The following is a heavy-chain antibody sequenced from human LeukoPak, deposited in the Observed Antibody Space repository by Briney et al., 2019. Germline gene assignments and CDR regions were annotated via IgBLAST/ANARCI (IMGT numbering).Heavy chain of an antibody. V-gene: IGHV3-20*04. CDR1: GFTFDDYG. CDR2: INWNGGST. D-gene: IGHD6-6*01. Sequence: GGSLRLSCAASGFTFDDYGMSWVRQAPGKGLEWVSGINWNGGSTGCADSVKGRFTISRDNAKNSLYLQMNSLRAEDTALYYCARVGTYSSSGDYYYMDVWGKGTTVTVSS. J-gene: IGHJ6*03. CDR3: ARVGTYSSSGDYYYMDV.